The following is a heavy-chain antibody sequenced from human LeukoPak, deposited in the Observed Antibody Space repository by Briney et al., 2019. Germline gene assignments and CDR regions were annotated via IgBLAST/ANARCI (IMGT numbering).Heavy chain of an antibody. V-gene: IGHV1-2*02. CDR1: GYTFTGYY. CDR2: INPNSGGT. CDR3: ARVIKGFPVAGRGGDY. Sequence: ASVKVSCKASGYTFTGYYMHWVRQAPGQGLEWMGWINPNSGGTSYAQKFQGRVTMTRDTSISTAYMELSRLRSDDTAVYYCARVIKGFPVAGRGGDYWGQGTLVTVSS. D-gene: IGHD6-19*01. J-gene: IGHJ4*02.